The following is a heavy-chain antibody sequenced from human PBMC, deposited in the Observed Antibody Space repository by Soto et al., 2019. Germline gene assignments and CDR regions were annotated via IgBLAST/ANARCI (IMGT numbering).Heavy chain of an antibody. J-gene: IGHJ4*02. CDR3: AKDAQRSAWPYGFDY. V-gene: IGHV3-23*01. D-gene: IGHD2-15*01. CDR2: MSGSGGST. Sequence: LRLSCAASGFTFSTYTMSWVRQAPGKGLERVSAMSGSGGSTYYADSVKGRFTISRDNSKNTLHLQMNSLRAEDTAVYYCAKDAQRSAWPYGFDYWGQGTLVTVSS. CDR1: GFTFSTYT.